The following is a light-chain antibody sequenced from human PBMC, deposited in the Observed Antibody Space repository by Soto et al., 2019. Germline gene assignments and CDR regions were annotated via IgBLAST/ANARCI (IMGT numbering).Light chain of an antibody. CDR2: GES. V-gene: IGKV1-17*03. CDR1: QGISTY. CDR3: LQHDGYPLT. J-gene: IGKJ4*01. Sequence: DIPMTQSPSVISASVGDRVTNTCRASQGISTYLAWFQQKPGKVPQRLLYGESSLQSGVPSRFSGSGSGTEFTLTISSLQPEDFALYYCLQHDGYPLTFGGGTKVEIK.